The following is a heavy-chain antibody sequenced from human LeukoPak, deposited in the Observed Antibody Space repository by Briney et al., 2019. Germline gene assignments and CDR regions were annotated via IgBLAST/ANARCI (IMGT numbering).Heavy chain of an antibody. Sequence: PGGSLRLSCAASGFAFDDYAMHWVRQAPGKGLEWVSGISWNSGSIGYADSVKGRFTVSRDNARNSLYLQMNSLRAEDTAVYYCTRVIVAVPGYFDYFDFWGQGALVTVSS. CDR2: ISWNSGSI. CDR1: GFAFDDYA. CDR3: TRVIVAVPGYFDYFDF. D-gene: IGHD6-19*01. J-gene: IGHJ4*02. V-gene: IGHV3-9*01.